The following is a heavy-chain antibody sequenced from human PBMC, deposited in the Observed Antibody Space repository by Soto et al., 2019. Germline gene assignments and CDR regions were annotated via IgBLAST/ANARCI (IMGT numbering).Heavy chain of an antibody. CDR2: VYYSGTT. CDR1: GGSVSNKTYY. D-gene: IGHD3-3*01. V-gene: IGHV4-61*01. J-gene: IGHJ5*02. Sequence: SETLSLTCSVSGGSVSNKTYYWSWIRQPPGKRLEWIGYVYYSGTTNYNPSLKSRVTISVDTSKNQFSLKLSSVTAADTAVYYCAGRYYDFWILSSNWFDPWGQGTLVTVSS. CDR3: AGRYYDFWILSSNWFDP.